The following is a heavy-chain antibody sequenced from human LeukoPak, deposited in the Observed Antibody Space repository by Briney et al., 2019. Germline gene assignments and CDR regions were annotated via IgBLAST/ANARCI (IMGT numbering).Heavy chain of an antibody. CDR3: ARQTGSGLFILP. CDR1: GGSISSNTYY. Sequence: SETLSLTCTVSGGSISSNTYYWGWIRQPPGKGLEWIGSIYYTGNTYYNASLKSQVSISIDTSKNQFSLKLTSVTAADTAVYYCARQTGSGLFILPGGQGTLVTVSS. CDR2: IYYTGNT. D-gene: IGHD3/OR15-3a*01. J-gene: IGHJ4*02. V-gene: IGHV4-39*01.